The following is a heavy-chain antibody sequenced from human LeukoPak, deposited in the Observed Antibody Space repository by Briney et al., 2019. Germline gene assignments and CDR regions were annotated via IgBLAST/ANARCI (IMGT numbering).Heavy chain of an antibody. Sequence: PGGSLRLSCAASGFTFSDHHMDWVRQAPGKGLEWVGRSKDKAAGYATEYAAFVQGRFTISRDHSQNSLFLQMNNLQSEDTAVYYCARDVRGGYYLGPWGQGTLVTVSS. D-gene: IGHD3-22*01. V-gene: IGHV3-72*01. J-gene: IGHJ5*02. CDR2: SKDKAAGYAT. CDR1: GFTFSDHH. CDR3: ARDVRGGYYLGP.